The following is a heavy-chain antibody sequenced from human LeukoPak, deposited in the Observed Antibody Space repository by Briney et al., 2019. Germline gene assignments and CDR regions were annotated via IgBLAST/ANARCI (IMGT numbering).Heavy chain of an antibody. D-gene: IGHD3-9*01. CDR1: GGSISSYY. J-gene: IGHJ4*02. CDR2: IYYSGST. Sequence: PSETLSLTCTVSGGSISSYYWSWIRQPPGKGLEWIGYIYYSGSTNYNPSLKSRVTISVDTSKNQFSLKLSSVTAADTAVYYCARGGGWRYFDWLPQFFDYWGQGTLVTVSS. V-gene: IGHV4-59*01. CDR3: ARGGGWRYFDWLPQFFDY.